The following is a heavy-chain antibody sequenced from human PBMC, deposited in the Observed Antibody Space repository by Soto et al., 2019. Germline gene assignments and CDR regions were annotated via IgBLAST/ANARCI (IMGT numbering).Heavy chain of an antibody. CDR2: SHQSGST. CDR1: GVSISSHDW. J-gene: IGHJ4*02. D-gene: IGHD1-20*01. V-gene: IGHV4-4*02. CDR3: ATRDNTRFF. Sequence: QVQLQESGPGLVKPSGTLSLTCAVSGVSISSHDWWTWVRQPPGKGLEWIGESHQSGSTNYNSSLGSRVTIEVDTSKNQFSLNLRSVPVADTAVYYCATRDNTRFFWGQGTLVTVST.